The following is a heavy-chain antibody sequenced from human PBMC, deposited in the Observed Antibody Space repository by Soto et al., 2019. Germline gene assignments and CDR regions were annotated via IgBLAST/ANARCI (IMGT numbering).Heavy chain of an antibody. CDR2: IRGSGGST. V-gene: IGHV3-23*01. CDR3: SKVIRISIVVVFFSYFDF. CDR1: GFTFSSYA. D-gene: IGHD3-10*01. Sequence: EVQLLESGGGLVQPGGSLRLSCAASGFTFSSYAMSWVRQAPGKGLEWVSAIRGSGGSTYYADSVKGRLTICRHNSKSTLYLQMIGPKADYTAVYYWSKVIRISIVVVFFSYFDFWGQVTLVPVVS. J-gene: IGHJ4*02.